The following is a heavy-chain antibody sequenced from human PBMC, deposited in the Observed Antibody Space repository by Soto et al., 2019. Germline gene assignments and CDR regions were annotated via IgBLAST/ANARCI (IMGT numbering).Heavy chain of an antibody. CDR3: ARVGMGGYYFDY. Sequence: SETLSLTCAVSGGAIISGGYSFICIRQPPGEGLEWIGYIYHSGSTYYNPSLKSRVTISVDRSKNQFSLKLSSVTAADTAVYYCARVGMGGYYFDYWGQGTLVTVSS. J-gene: IGHJ4*02. CDR1: GGAIISGGYS. V-gene: IGHV4-30-2*01. D-gene: IGHD3-16*01. CDR2: IYHSGST.